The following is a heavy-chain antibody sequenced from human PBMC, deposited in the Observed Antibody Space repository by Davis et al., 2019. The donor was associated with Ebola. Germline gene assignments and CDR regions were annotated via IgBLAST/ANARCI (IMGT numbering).Heavy chain of an antibody. J-gene: IGHJ4*02. V-gene: IGHV3-9*01. D-gene: IGHD2-21*01. CDR2: ISWNSGSI. Sequence: SLKISCAASGFTFDDYAMHWVRHAPGKGLEWVSGISWNSGSIGYADSVKGRFTISRDNAKNSLYLQMNSLRAEDTALYYCAKGKYSVIAHFDYWGQGTLVTVSS. CDR3: AKGKYSVIAHFDY. CDR1: GFTFDDYA.